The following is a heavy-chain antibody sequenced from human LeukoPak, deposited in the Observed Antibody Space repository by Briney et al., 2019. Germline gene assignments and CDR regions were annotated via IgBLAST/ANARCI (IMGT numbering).Heavy chain of an antibody. J-gene: IGHJ3*02. D-gene: IGHD1-26*01. V-gene: IGHV3-30-3*01. CDR3: ARPQWELGIGAFDN. CDR2: ISYDGSNK. CDR1: GFTFSSYA. Sequence: PARSLTLSCAASGFTFSSYAMQWVRQAPGKGLEGVAVISYDGSNKYYEDSVKGRFTISRDNSKNTLYLQMNSLRAEDTAVYYCARPQWELGIGAFDNWGQGTMVTVSS.